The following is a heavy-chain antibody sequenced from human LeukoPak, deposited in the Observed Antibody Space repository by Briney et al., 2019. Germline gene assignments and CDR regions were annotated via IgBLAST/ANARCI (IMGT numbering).Heavy chain of an antibody. J-gene: IGHJ4*02. CDR2: IYYSGST. CDR1: GGSISSGGYY. CDR3: ARLSYDSMGY. D-gene: IGHD3-22*01. V-gene: IGHV4-31*03. Sequence: SQTLSLTCTVSGGSISSGGYYWSWLRQHPGKGLEWIGYIYYSGSTYYNPSLKSRVTISVDTSKNQFSLKLSSVTAADTAVYYCARLSYDSMGYWGQGTLVTVSS.